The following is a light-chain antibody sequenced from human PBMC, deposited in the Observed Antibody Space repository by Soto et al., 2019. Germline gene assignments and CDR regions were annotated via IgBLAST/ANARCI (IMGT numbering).Light chain of an antibody. CDR3: QQYTGPPTT. CDR1: QSVRSNS. V-gene: IGKV3-20*01. J-gene: IGKJ5*01. Sequence: ECVLTQSPGTLSLSPGERATLSCRASQSVRSNSLAWYQQKPGQAPRLLIYGASSRATGIPDRFSGSGSGTDFTLTITRLEPEDSAVYFCQQYTGPPTTFGQGTRLEIK. CDR2: GAS.